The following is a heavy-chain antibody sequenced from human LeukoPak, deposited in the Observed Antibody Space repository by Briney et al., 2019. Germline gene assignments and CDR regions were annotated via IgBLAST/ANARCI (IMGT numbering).Heavy chain of an antibody. Sequence: GGSLRLSCAASGFTFSSYSMNWVRQAPGKGLEWVSSISSSSSYICYADSVKGRFTISRDNAKNSLYLQMNSLRAEDTAVYYCARDGYGSGSSDYWGQGTLVTVSS. CDR1: GFTFSSYS. J-gene: IGHJ4*02. D-gene: IGHD3-10*01. CDR2: ISSSSSYI. CDR3: ARDGYGSGSSDY. V-gene: IGHV3-21*01.